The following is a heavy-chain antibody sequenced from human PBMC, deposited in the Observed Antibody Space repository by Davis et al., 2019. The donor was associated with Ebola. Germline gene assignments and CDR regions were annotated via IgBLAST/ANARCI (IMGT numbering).Heavy chain of an antibody. CDR1: GASITTYS. D-gene: IGHD2-15*01. CDR2: IYASGST. CDR3: SRLNVVGGWSNWFDP. J-gene: IGHJ5*02. V-gene: IGHV4-59*12. Sequence: PSETLSLTCSVSGASITTYSWAWIRQPPGKGLECLGSIYASGSTNYSPSLKSRVTMLVDPSDNRVSLKLTSVTAADTAVYYCSRLNVVGGWSNWFDPWGQGILVIVSS.